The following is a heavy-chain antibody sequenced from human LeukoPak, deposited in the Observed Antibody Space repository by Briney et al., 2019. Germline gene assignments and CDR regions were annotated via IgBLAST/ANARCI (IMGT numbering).Heavy chain of an antibody. J-gene: IGHJ4*02. CDR1: GYNFASYW. CDR3: ARQISSSTDY. CDR2: IYPGDSDT. Sequence: GEPLKISCKGSGYNFASYWIGWVRQMPEKGLEWMGIIYPGDSDTRYSPSFQGQVTISADKSISTAYLQWSSLKASDTAMYYCARQISSSTDYWGQGTLVTVSS. D-gene: IGHD6-6*01. V-gene: IGHV5-51*01.